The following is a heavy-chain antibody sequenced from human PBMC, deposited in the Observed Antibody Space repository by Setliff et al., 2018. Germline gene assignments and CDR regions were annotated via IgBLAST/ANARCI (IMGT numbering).Heavy chain of an antibody. D-gene: IGHD5-12*01. V-gene: IGHV4-34*01. Sequence: SETLSLTCAVYGDSFSDYYWSWIRQPPGKGLEWIVEINHSGSTNYNPSLKSRVTVSLDTSKNQFSLKLTSVTAADTAVYYCARDQWVRSPPLYFSYSMDVWGQGTTVTVSS. CDR3: ARDQWVRSPPLYFSYSMDV. J-gene: IGHJ6*02. CDR2: INHSGST. CDR1: GDSFSDYY.